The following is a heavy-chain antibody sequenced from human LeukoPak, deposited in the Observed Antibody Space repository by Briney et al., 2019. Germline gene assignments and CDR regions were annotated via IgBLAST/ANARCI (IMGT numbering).Heavy chain of an antibody. J-gene: IGHJ6*03. CDR1: GGTFSSYA. CDR3: ARDRRRLPYYYFYYMDV. CDR2: INPNSADT. Sequence: ASVKVSCKASGGTFSSYAISWVRQAPGQGREWMGWINPNSADTNYAQKFQGRVTMTRDTSISTAYMELSRLRSDDTAVYYCARDRRRLPYYYFYYMDVWGKGTTVTVSS. D-gene: IGHD6-25*01. V-gene: IGHV1-2*02.